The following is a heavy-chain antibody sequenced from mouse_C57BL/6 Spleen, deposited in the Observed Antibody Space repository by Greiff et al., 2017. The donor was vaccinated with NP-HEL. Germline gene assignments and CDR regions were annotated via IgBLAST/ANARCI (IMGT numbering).Heavy chain of an antibody. Sequence: EVQLQQSGPVLVKPGASVKMSCKASGYTFTDYYMNWVKQSHGKSLEWIGVINPYNGGTSYNQKFKGKATLTVDKSSSTAYMELNSLTSEDSAVYYCARKLLRSYFDYWGQGTTLTVSS. CDR2: INPYNGGT. J-gene: IGHJ2*01. D-gene: IGHD1-1*01. CDR1: GYTFTDYY. V-gene: IGHV1-19*01. CDR3: ARKLLRSYFDY.